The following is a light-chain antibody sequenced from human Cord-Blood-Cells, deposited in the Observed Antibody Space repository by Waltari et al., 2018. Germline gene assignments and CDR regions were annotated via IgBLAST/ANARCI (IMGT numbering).Light chain of an antibody. Sequence: EIVLTQSPGTLSLSPGEGATLSCRASQSVSSSYLAWYQQKPGQAPRLLIYGASSRATGIPDRFSGSGSGTDFTRTISRLEPEDFAGYYCQQYGSSPVTFGGGTKVEIK. J-gene: IGKJ4*01. CDR1: QSVSSSY. V-gene: IGKV3-20*01. CDR2: GAS. CDR3: QQYGSSPVT.